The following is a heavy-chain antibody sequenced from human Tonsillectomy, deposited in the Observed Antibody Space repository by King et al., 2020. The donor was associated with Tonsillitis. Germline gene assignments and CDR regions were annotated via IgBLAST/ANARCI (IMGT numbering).Heavy chain of an antibody. Sequence: VQLVESGGGLVKPGGSLRISCAASGFTFSSYSMNWVRQAPGKGLEWVSSISSSSSYIYYADSVKGRFTISRDNAKNSLYLQMNSLRAEDTAVYYCARERPSSWYSHYYYVMDVWGQGTTVTVSS. CDR3: ARERPSSWYSHYYYVMDV. V-gene: IGHV3-21*01. CDR2: ISSSSSYI. CDR1: GFTFSSYS. J-gene: IGHJ6*02. D-gene: IGHD6-13*01.